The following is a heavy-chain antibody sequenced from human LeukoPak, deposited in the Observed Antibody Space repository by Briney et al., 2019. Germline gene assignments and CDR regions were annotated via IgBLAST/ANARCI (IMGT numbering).Heavy chain of an antibody. Sequence: SETLSLTFPVSGGSISSYYWSWIRQPPGKGLEWIGYIYYSGSTNYNPSLKSRVTISVDTSKNQFSLKLSSVTAADTAVYCCARVVYKNWFDPWGQGTLVTASS. V-gene: IGHV4-59*01. CDR2: IYYSGST. CDR3: ARVVYKNWFDP. J-gene: IGHJ5*02. CDR1: GGSISSYY. D-gene: IGHD5-24*01.